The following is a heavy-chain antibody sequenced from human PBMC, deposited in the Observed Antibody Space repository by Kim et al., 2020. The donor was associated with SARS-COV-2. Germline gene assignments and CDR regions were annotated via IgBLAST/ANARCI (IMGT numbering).Heavy chain of an antibody. D-gene: IGHD1-7*01. V-gene: IGHV3-7*03. CDR2: RNENGKEK. Sequence: GGSLRLSCEASGFNFRMYNMSWVRQAPGQGLEWVANRNENGKEKLYVDSVKGRFSISRDNAKDLVYLKMRSLRAEDAAVYYCVREDITGTWYFDLWGRGTLVTVSS. CDR3: VREDITGTWYFDL. CDR1: GFNFRMYN. J-gene: IGHJ2*01.